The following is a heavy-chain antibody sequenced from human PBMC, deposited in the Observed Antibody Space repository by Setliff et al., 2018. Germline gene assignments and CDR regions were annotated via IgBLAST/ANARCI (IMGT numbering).Heavy chain of an antibody. CDR3: VRGSAYSSGSFDC. CDR1: GFSFSNYW. V-gene: IGHV3-74*01. D-gene: IGHD3-22*01. CDR2: INSDGSST. J-gene: IGHJ4*02. Sequence: GGSLRLSCAASGFSFSNYWMHWVRQAPGKGLVWVSRINSDGSSTNYADSVKGQFTISRDNGKNTVYLQMNSLRAEDTAMYYCVRGSAYSSGSFDCWGQGTLVTVSS.